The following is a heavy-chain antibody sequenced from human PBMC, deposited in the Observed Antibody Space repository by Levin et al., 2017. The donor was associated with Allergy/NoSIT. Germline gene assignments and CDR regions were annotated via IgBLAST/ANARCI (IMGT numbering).Heavy chain of an antibody. CDR2: IYYSGST. Sequence: NPSETLSLTCTVSDGSISSSNYYWGWIRQPPGKGLEWIGSIYYSGSTYYNPSLKSRVTISVDTSKNQFSLKLSSVTAADTAVYYCARHDSGWYLHLDYWGQGTLVTVSS. CDR1: DGSISSSNYY. D-gene: IGHD6-19*01. V-gene: IGHV4-39*01. CDR3: ARHDSGWYLHLDY. J-gene: IGHJ4*02.